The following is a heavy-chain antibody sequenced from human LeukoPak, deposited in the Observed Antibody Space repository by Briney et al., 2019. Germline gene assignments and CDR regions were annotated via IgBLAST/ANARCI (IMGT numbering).Heavy chain of an antibody. Sequence: SQTLSPTCTVSGGSISSGSYYWSWIRQPAGKALEWIGRIYSSGSTNYNPSLKSRVTISVDTSKNQFSLKLSSLTAADTAVYYCARAGGYYDSSGYSSGFDYWGQGTLVTVSS. D-gene: IGHD3-22*01. V-gene: IGHV4-61*02. J-gene: IGHJ4*02. CDR1: GGSISSGSYY. CDR3: ARAGGYYDSSGYSSGFDY. CDR2: IYSSGST.